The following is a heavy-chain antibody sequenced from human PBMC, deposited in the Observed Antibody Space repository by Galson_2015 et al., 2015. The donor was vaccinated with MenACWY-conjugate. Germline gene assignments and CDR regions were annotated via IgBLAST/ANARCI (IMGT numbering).Heavy chain of an antibody. J-gene: IGHJ5*02. Sequence: SLRLSCAASGFTFSIFDMHWVRQGPGKGLEWVAFIRYEGSNEYYADSVKGRFTVSRDNSKNTPYLHMNSLRAEDTAVYYCAKDPYGSGSYSFWSDPWGQGTLVTVSS. CDR2: IRYEGSNE. CDR1: GFTFSIFD. CDR3: AKDPYGSGSYSFWSDP. D-gene: IGHD3-10*01. V-gene: IGHV3-30*02.